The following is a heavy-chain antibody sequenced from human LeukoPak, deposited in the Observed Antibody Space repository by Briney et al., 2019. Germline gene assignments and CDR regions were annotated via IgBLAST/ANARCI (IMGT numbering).Heavy chain of an antibody. CDR1: GFTFSSYG. V-gene: IGHV3-30*18. D-gene: IGHD5-12*01. Sequence: GGSLILSCAASGFTFSSYGMHWVRQAPGKGLEWVAVISYDGSNKYYADSVKGRFTISRDNSKNTLYLQMNSLRAEDTAVYYCAKEPRSGSKAPNHYYYYGMDVWGQGTTVTVSS. J-gene: IGHJ6*02. CDR3: AKEPRSGSKAPNHYYYYGMDV. CDR2: ISYDGSNK.